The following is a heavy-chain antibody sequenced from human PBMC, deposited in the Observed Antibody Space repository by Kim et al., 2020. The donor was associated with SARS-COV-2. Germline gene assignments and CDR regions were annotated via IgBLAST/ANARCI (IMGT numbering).Heavy chain of an antibody. J-gene: IGHJ4*02. D-gene: IGHD3-22*01. V-gene: IGHV4-61*02. CDR2: ST. CDR3: AGGYYYDFDY. Sequence: STNYTPSLRSRVTISVDTSKNQFSLKLSSVTAADTAVYYCAGGYYYDFDYWGQGTLVTVSS.